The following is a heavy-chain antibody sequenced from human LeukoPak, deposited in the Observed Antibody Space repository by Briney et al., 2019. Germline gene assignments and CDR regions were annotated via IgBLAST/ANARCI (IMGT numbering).Heavy chain of an antibody. D-gene: IGHD4-17*01. CDR1: GFTFDDYA. Sequence: GGSLRLSCAASGFTFDDYAMHWVRQAPGQGLEWVSGISWNSGSIGYADSVKGRFTISRDNAKNSLYLQMNSLRAEDTALYYCAKDLDYGDYVAFDYWGQGTLVTVSS. J-gene: IGHJ4*02. CDR2: ISWNSGSI. V-gene: IGHV3-9*01. CDR3: AKDLDYGDYVAFDY.